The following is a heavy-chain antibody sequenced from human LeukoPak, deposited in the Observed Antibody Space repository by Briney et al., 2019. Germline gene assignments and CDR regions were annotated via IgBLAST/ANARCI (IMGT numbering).Heavy chain of an antibody. D-gene: IGHD2-21*02. CDR1: GFTFSNYA. V-gene: IGHV3-23*01. CDR3: ATCGGDCFDAEYFQH. Sequence: GGSLRLSCAASGFTFSNYAMAWVRQAPGKGLEWVSTISGSGSSTYSADSVKGRFTISRDNSKNTLYLQMNSLRAEDTAVYYCATCGGDCFDAEYFQHWGQGTLVTVSS. J-gene: IGHJ1*01. CDR2: ISGSGSST.